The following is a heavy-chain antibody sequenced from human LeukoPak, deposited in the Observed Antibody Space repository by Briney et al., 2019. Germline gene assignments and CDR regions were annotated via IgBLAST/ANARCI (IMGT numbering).Heavy chain of an antibody. CDR1: GFTFSSYA. V-gene: IGHV3-64D*09. D-gene: IGHD1-26*01. Sequence: GGSLRLSCSASGFTFSSYAMHWVRQVPGKGLEYISAISSNGAGTYYVDSVKGRFTISRDNSKNTLYLQMSSLRLEDTALYYCVKGGSEGGDYWGQGTLVTVSS. CDR3: VKGGSEGGDY. CDR2: ISSNGAGT. J-gene: IGHJ4*02.